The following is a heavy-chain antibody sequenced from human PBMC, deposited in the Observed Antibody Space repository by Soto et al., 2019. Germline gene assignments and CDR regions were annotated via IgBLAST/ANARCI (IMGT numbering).Heavy chain of an antibody. V-gene: IGHV1-69*12. CDR2: IIPRFSTT. Sequence: QVQLVQSGAEVKKPGSSVKVSCKASGGTFSSSAISWVRQAPGQGLEWMGGIIPRFSTTNYAQKFQGRLMITADESTSIAYMELSSLRSEDTAVYYCAREHSSSWYNWFDPWGQGTLVTVSS. CDR3: AREHSSSWYNWFDP. CDR1: GGTFSSSA. J-gene: IGHJ5*02. D-gene: IGHD6-13*01.